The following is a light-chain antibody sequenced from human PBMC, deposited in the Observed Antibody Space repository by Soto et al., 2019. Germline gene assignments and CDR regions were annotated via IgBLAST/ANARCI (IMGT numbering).Light chain of an antibody. CDR1: SSDVGGYIS. CDR3: SSYTSSSTYV. CDR2: EVS. Sequence: QSVLTQPASVSGSPGQSITISCTGTSSDVGGYISVSWYQQHPGKAPKLMIYEVSNRPSGVSSRFSGSKSGNTASLTISGLQAEDEADYYCSSYTSSSTYVFGTGTKVTVL. V-gene: IGLV2-14*01. J-gene: IGLJ1*01.